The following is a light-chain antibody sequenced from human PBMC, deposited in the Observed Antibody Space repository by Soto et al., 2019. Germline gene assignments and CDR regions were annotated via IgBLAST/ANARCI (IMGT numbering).Light chain of an antibody. CDR1: SSDVGSYNL. CDR3: CSYAGNHVV. J-gene: IGLJ2*01. CDR2: EGS. V-gene: IGLV2-23*01. Sequence: QSALTQPASVSGSPGQSITISCTGTSSDVGSYNLVSLYQQHPGKAPKLMIYEGSKRPSGVSNRFSGSKSGNTASLTISGLQAEDEADYYCCSYAGNHVVFVGGTKLTVL.